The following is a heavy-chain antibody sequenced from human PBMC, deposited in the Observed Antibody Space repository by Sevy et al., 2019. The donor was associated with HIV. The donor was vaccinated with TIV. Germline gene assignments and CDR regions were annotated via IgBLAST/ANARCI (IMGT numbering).Heavy chain of an antibody. D-gene: IGHD3-10*01. Sequence: GGSLRLSCAASGFTFSSYGMHWVRQAPGKGLEWVAVIWYDGSNKYYADSVKGRFTISRDNSKNTLYLQMNSLRAEDTAVYYCAKDANYGSGSSFDYWGQGTLVTVSS. CDR1: GFTFSSYG. CDR2: IWYDGSNK. V-gene: IGHV3-33*06. J-gene: IGHJ4*02. CDR3: AKDANYGSGSSFDY.